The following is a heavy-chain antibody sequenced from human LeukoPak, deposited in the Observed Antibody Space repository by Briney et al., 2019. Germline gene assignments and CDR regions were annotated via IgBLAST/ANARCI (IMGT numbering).Heavy chain of an antibody. CDR2: IYYSGST. D-gene: IGHD3-22*01. CDR3: AREYIDYYDSSTFDY. Sequence: SETLSLTCTVSGGSISSSSYYWGWIRQPPGKGLEWIGSIYYSGSTYYNPSLKSRVTISVDTSKNQFSLKLSSVTAADTAVYYCAREYIDYYDSSTFDYWGQGTLVTVSS. V-gene: IGHV4-39*07. CDR1: GGSISSSSYY. J-gene: IGHJ4*02.